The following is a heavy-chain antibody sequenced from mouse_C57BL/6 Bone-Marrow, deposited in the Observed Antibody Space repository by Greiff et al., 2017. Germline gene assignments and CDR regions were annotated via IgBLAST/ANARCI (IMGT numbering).Heavy chain of an antibody. Sequence: EVQLVESGGDLVKPGGSLKLSCAASGFTFSSYGMSWVRQTPDKRLEWVATISSGGSYTYYPDSVKGRFTISRDNAKNTLYLQMSSLKSEDTAMYYCARRGDDYYAMDYWGKGTSVTVSS. CDR3: ARRGDDYYAMDY. CDR1: GFTFSSYG. CDR2: ISSGGSYT. J-gene: IGHJ4*01. V-gene: IGHV5-6*01.